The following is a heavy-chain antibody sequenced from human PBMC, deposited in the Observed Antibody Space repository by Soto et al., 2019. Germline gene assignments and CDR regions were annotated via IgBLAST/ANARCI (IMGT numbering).Heavy chain of an antibody. CDR2: IRSKANGYAT. D-gene: IGHD1-26*01. V-gene: IGHV3-73*01. Sequence: GSLRLSCEASGFNFSSSAMHWVRQAYGKGLEWIGRIRSKANGYATVYAASVKGRFTISRDDSKNTAYLQMNSLTTEDTAVYYCTRYGVVGATTLDYWGQGALVTVSS. CDR3: TRYGVVGATTLDY. CDR1: GFNFSSSA. J-gene: IGHJ4*02.